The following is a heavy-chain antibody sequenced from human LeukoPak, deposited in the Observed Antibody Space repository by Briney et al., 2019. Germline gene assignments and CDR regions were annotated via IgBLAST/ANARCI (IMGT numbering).Heavy chain of an antibody. CDR3: ARSGWKDGYILYFDY. J-gene: IGHJ4*02. Sequence: SETLSLTCTVSGGSISSYYWSWIRQPPGKGLEWIGYIYYSGSTNYNPSLKSRVTISVDTSKNQFSLKLSSVTAADTAVYYCARSGWKDGYILYFDYWGQGTLVTVSS. D-gene: IGHD5-24*01. CDR2: IYYSGST. V-gene: IGHV4-59*08. CDR1: GGSISSYY.